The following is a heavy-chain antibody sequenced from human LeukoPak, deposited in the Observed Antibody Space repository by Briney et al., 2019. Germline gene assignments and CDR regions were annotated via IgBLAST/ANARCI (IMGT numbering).Heavy chain of an antibody. D-gene: IGHD1-26*01. CDR1: GFTFSSYW. CDR3: ARDLLGNSGSYLRHPNGPPFDY. Sequence: GGSLRLSCAASGFTFSSYWMHWVRQAPGKGLWVSRINSDGSSTSYADSVRGRFTISRDNAKNTLYLQMNSLRAEDTAVYYCARDLLGNSGSYLRHPNGPPFDYWGQGTLVTVSS. V-gene: IGHV3-74*01. J-gene: IGHJ4*02. CDR2: INSDGSST.